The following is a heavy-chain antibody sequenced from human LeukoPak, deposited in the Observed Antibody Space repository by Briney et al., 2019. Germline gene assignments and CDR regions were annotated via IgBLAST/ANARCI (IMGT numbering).Heavy chain of an antibody. V-gene: IGHV4-39*01. Sequence: SETQSLTCTVSGGSISSSSYYWGWIRQPPGKGLEWIGSIYYSGSTYYNPSLKSRVTISVDTSKNQFSLKLSSVTAADTAVYYCARRHGAYYYYGMDVWGQGTTVTVSS. CDR3: ARRHGAYYYYGMDV. CDR2: IYYSGST. CDR1: GGSISSSSYY. J-gene: IGHJ6*02. D-gene: IGHD3-10*01.